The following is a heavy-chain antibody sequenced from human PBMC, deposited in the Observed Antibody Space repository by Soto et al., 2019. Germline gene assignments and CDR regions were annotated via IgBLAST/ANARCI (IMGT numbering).Heavy chain of an antibody. D-gene: IGHD4-17*01. V-gene: IGHV3-21*01. CDR2: ISSSSSYI. CDR1: GFTFSSYS. Sequence: PGGSLRLSCAASGFTFSSYSMNWVRQAPGKGLEWVSSISSSSSYIYYADSVKGRFTISRDNAKNSLYLQMNSLRAEDTAVYYCARGDYGDYVDYYEGRDVWGQGTTVTVSS. CDR3: ARGDYGDYVDYYEGRDV. J-gene: IGHJ6*02.